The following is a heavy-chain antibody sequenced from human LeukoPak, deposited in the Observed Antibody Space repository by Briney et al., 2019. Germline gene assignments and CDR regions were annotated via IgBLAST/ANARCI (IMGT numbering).Heavy chain of an antibody. V-gene: IGHV3-7*05. CDR1: GFIVSIHW. J-gene: IGHJ5*02. D-gene: IGHD3-10*01. Sequence: GGSLRLSCAGSGFIVSIHWMTWVRQAPGKGLEWVANIKPDGSEKYYVDSAKGRFTISRDNAKNSLYLQMNSLRAEDTAVYYCVRGSSGTVVRGVSWAWFDPWGQGTLVTVSS. CDR3: VRGSSGTVVRGVSWAWFDP. CDR2: IKPDGSEK.